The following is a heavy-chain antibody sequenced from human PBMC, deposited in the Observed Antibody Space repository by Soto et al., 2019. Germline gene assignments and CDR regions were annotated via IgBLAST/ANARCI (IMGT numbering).Heavy chain of an antibody. CDR3: AKHSSTSSLYNWFDP. D-gene: IGHD2-2*01. J-gene: IGHJ5*02. Sequence: PSETLSLTCTVSGGSISSSSYYWGWVRQAPGKGLEWVSAISGSGGSTYYADSVKGRFTISRDNSKNTLYLQMNSLRVEDTAVYYCAKHSSTSSLYNWFDPWGQGTLVTVSS. CDR2: ISGSGGST. V-gene: IGHV3-23*01. CDR1: GGSISSSSYY.